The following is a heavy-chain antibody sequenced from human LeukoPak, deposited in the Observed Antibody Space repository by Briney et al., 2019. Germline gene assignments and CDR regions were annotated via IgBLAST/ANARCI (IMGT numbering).Heavy chain of an antibody. Sequence: PSETLSLTCTVSGGSISSSSYYWGWIRQPPGKGLEWIGSIYYSGSTYYNPSLKSRVTISVDTSKNQFSLKLSSVTAADTAVYYCARHWDTAMVYFDYWGQGTLVTVSS. J-gene: IGHJ4*02. V-gene: IGHV4-39*01. CDR3: ARHWDTAMVYFDY. CDR1: GGSISSSSYY. CDR2: IYYSGST. D-gene: IGHD5-18*01.